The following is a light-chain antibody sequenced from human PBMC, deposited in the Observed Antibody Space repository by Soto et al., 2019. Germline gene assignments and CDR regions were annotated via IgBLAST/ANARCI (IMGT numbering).Light chain of an antibody. CDR2: RAS. CDR1: QTILYSSNNNNY. J-gene: IGKJ1*01. CDR3: HQYYSTPQT. V-gene: IGKV4-1*01. Sequence: DIVMTQSPDSLAVSLGERATINCKSSQTILYSSNNNNYLAWYQQKAGQPPKLLIYRASTRGSGVPDRFSGSGSGTDFTLTISSLQAEDVAVYYCHQYYSTPQTFGQGTKVEIK.